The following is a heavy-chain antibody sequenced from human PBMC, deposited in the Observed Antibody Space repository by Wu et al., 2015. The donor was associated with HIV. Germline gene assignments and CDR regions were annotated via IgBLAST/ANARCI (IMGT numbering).Heavy chain of an antibody. J-gene: IGHJ6*02. CDR3: ARANSGWYFGDGLAV. D-gene: IGHD6-19*01. CDR2: ISVDNGNA. V-gene: IGHV1-18*01. CDR1: GYSFASTG. Sequence: QVQLVQSGAEVKKPGASVKVSCKASGYSFASTGLSWVREAPGQGLEWMGWISVDNGNAHYAQKFQGRVTMTTDTSSSTGYMELRRLRSDDAAVYYCARANSGWYFGDGLAVWGQGTTVTVSS.